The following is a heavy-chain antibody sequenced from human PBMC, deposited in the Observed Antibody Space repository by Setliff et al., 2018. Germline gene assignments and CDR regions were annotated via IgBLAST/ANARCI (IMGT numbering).Heavy chain of an antibody. CDR2: IWDDGGNK. CDR3: ARTCSGSGCYAGLES. D-gene: IGHD2-15*01. J-gene: IGHJ4*02. Sequence: SLRLSCAASGFTFSNYAMSWVRQAPGKGLEWVAVIWDDGGNKYHADSVKGRFTISRDNSKNTLYLQMNSLRPEDTAVYYCARTCSGSGCYAGLESWGQGTPVTVSS. CDR1: GFTFSNYA. V-gene: IGHV3-33*08.